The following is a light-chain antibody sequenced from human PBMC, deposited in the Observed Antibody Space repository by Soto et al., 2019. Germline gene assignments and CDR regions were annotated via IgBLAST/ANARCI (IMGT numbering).Light chain of an antibody. Sequence: DFHLPHSPPSMSASVGDRATITCRARQGIRNDLGWYQQKPGKAPKRLIYAASSLQSGVPSRFSGSGSGTEFTLTISSLQPEDFATYYCLQHNSYPFTFGGGTKVDIK. CDR2: AAS. V-gene: IGKV1-17*01. CDR3: LQHNSYPFT. CDR1: QGIRND. J-gene: IGKJ4*01.